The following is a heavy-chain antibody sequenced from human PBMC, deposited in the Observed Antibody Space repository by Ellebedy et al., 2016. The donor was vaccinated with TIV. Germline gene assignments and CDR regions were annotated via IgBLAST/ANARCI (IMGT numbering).Heavy chain of an antibody. CDR3: ASGGVGDTWFDP. D-gene: IGHD2-21*01. CDR2: TYISGSS. V-gene: IGHV4-4*07. J-gene: IGHJ5*02. CDR1: GGSISAYY. Sequence: MPSETLSLTCTVSGGSISAYYWSWIRRPAGKGLEWNGRTYISGSSNYNPFLKSRVTMSVDTSKNQFSLKLKSVTDADTAVYYCASGGVGDTWFDPWGQGTLVTVSS.